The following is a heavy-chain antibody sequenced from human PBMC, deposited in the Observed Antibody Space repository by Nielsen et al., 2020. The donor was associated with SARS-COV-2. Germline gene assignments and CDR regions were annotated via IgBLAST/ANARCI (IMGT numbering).Heavy chain of an antibody. J-gene: IGHJ3*02. CDR2: IWYDGSNK. V-gene: IGHV3-33*01. CDR1: GFTFSSYG. D-gene: IGHD6-19*01. Sequence: GESLKISCAASGFTFSSYGMHWVRQAPGKGLEWVAVIWYDGSNKYYADPVKGRFTISRDNSKNTLYLQMNSLRAEDTAVYYCARDGRLVRDAFDIWGQGTMVTVSS. CDR3: ARDGRLVRDAFDI.